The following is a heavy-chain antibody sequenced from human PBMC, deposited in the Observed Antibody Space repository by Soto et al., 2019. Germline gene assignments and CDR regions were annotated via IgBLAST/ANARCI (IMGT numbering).Heavy chain of an antibody. CDR2: ISYDGSNK. V-gene: IGHV3-30*18. CDR3: AKGCSNYLYYYYYMDV. J-gene: IGHJ6*03. Sequence: SGGSLRLSCAASGFTFSSYGMHWVRQAPGKGLEWVAVISYDGSNKYYADSVKGRFTISRDNSKNTLYLQMNSLRAEDTAVYYCAKGCSNYLYYYYYMDVWGKGTTVTSP. CDR1: GFTFSSYG. D-gene: IGHD4-4*01.